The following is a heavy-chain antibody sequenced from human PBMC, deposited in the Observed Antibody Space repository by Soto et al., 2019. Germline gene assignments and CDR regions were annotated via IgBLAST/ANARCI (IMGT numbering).Heavy chain of an antibody. V-gene: IGHV4-34*01. Sequence: QVQLQQWGAGLLKPAETLSLTCAVYGESFSGYYWSWLRQPPGQGPEWIGEINHSGSTKYNPSRENRVTISVDTPKIQFSRKLNAVSAADTAVYYCARTGGMDGWRQGATVTVSS. CDR2: INHSGST. CDR3: ARTGGMDG. CDR1: GESFSGYY. J-gene: IGHJ6*02.